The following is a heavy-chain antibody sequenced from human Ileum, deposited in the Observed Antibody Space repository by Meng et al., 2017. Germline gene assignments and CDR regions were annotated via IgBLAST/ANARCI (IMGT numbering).Heavy chain of an antibody. Sequence: VRLVESGGGFVKPGGSLRLSCAASGFTFSDRWMTWVRQAPGKGLEWVGHIQSKADGGTTDYAAPVKGRFTISRDDSKSTLYLQMNSLKTEDTAVYYCTTFYAGYWGQGTLVTVSS. CDR1: GFTFSDRW. J-gene: IGHJ4*02. CDR3: TTFYAGY. V-gene: IGHV3-15*01. CDR2: IQSKADGGTT. D-gene: IGHD3-16*01.